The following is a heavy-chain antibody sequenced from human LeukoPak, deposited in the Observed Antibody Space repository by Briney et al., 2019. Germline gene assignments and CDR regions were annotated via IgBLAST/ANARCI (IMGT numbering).Heavy chain of an antibody. CDR1: GFTFSSYA. J-gene: IGHJ4*02. Sequence: GGSLRLSCAASGFTFSSYAMSWVRQAPGKGLEWVSAISGSGGSTYYADSVKGRFTISRDNSKNTLYLQMNSLRAEDTAVYYCAKDYKYYGSGSHFDYWGQGTLVTVSS. V-gene: IGHV3-23*01. CDR3: AKDYKYYGSGSHFDY. D-gene: IGHD3-10*01. CDR2: ISGSGGST.